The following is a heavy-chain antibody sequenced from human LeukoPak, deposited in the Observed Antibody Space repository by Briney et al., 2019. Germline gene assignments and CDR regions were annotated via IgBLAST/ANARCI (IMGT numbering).Heavy chain of an antibody. CDR3: AKDYYDFWSGGYYYYYGMDV. D-gene: IGHD3-3*01. V-gene: IGHV3-30*18. CDR1: GFTFSSYV. CDR2: ISYDGGNK. J-gene: IGHJ6*02. Sequence: GGSLRLSCAASGFTFSSYVMHWVRQAPGKGLEWVAVISYDGGNKYYADSVKGRFTISRDNFKNTLYLQMNSLRSDDTAVYYCAKDYYDFWSGGYYYYYGMDVWGQGTTVTVSS.